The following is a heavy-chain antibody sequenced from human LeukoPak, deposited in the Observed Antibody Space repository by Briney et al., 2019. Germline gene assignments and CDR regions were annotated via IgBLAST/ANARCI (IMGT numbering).Heavy chain of an antibody. CDR2: IKSKTDGGTP. V-gene: IGHV3-15*01. CDR1: GFTFSNAW. J-gene: IGHJ4*02. CDR3: ILAAAGPAY. Sequence: PGGSLRLSCAASGFTFSNAWMSWVRQAPGKGLEWVGRIKSKTDGGTPDYAAPVKGRFTISRDHSEDTLYLQMNSLKIEDTAVYYCILAAAGPAYWGQGALVTVSS. D-gene: IGHD6-13*01.